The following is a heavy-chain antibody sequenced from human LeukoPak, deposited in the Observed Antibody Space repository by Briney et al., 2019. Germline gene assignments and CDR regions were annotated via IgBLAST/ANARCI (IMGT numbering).Heavy chain of an antibody. J-gene: IGHJ4*02. CDR3: ARAPPYYNFLTGIGYFYN. V-gene: IGHV3-7*01. CDR2: IKQDGSEK. CDR1: GFTFSSYW. Sequence: GGSLRLSCAASGFTFSSYWMSWVRQAPGKGLEWVANIKQDGSEKYYVDSVKGRFTISRDNAKNSLYLQMNSLRAEDTAVYYCARAPPYYNFLTGIGYFYNGGQEPLVPVPS. D-gene: IGHD3-9*01.